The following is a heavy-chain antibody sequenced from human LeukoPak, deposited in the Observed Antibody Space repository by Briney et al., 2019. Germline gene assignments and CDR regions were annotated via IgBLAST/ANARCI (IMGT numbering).Heavy chain of an antibody. J-gene: IGHJ4*02. CDR3: ARDFRRGVFDY. Sequence: GGSLRLSCAASGFTFSSYRMTWVRQAPGKGLEWVSYISSSSSTIYYADSVKGRFTISRDNAKNSLYLQMNSLRAEDTAVYYCARDFRRGVFDYWGQGTLVTVSS. CDR1: GFTFSSYR. CDR2: ISSSSSTI. V-gene: IGHV3-48*01. D-gene: IGHD2-8*01.